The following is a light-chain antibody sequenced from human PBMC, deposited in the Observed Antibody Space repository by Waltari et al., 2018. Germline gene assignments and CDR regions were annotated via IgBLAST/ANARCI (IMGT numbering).Light chain of an antibody. CDR3: QQRSIACT. Sequence: ILLPQSPDTLTLSPGERATLSCWASQIVGNYLAWYHQTPGHAPGLLIYDASKRATGIPARCRGSGSGTDFTRTISSLEPEDFAVYYCQQRSIACTFGLGTRLEI. CDR1: QIVGNY. V-gene: IGKV3-11*01. CDR2: DAS. J-gene: IGKJ2*02.